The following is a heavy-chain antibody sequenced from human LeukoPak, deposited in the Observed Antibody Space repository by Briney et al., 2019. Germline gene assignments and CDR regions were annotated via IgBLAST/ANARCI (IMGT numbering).Heavy chain of an antibody. CDR1: GFTVSSNC. D-gene: IGHD4-17*01. CDR2: IYSGGST. CDR3: ARDGRNYGDYGGDFDY. V-gene: IGHV3-53*05. Sequence: PGGSLRLSCAASGFTVSSNCMSWVRQAPGKGLDWVSVIYSGGSTYYADSVKGRFTISRDNSKNTLYLQMNSLRAEDTAVYYCARDGRNYGDYGGDFDYWGQGTLVTVSS. J-gene: IGHJ4*02.